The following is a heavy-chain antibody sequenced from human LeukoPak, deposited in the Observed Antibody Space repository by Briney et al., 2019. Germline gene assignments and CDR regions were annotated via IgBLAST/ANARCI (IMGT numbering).Heavy chain of an antibody. CDR2: IWYDGSNK. Sequence: PGGSLRLSCAASGFTFSNYWMHWVRQAPGKGLEWVTVIWYDGSNKYYADSVKGRFTISRDNSKNTLYLQMNSLRAEDTAVYYCARAGDYDTSGYYFDYWGQGTLVTVSS. CDR1: GFTFSNYW. D-gene: IGHD3-22*01. J-gene: IGHJ4*02. V-gene: IGHV3-33*08. CDR3: ARAGDYDTSGYYFDY.